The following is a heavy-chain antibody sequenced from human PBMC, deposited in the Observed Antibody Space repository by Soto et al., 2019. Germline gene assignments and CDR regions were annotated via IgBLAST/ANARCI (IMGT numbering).Heavy chain of an antibody. CDR2: IYWDDDK. D-gene: IGHD2-21*02. CDR1: AFSLSTGGVG. CDR3: IQSRCGGDCLQSYASYYYYGMDV. J-gene: IGHJ6*02. Sequence: QITLKESGPTLVKPTQTLTLTCTFSAFSLSTGGVGVGWIRQPPGKALEWLALIYWDDDKRYSPSLRSRLTITKDPSKNQVVLPMHHMDPVDTATYYCIQSRCGGDCLQSYASYYYYGMDVWGQGTTVTVSS. V-gene: IGHV2-5*02.